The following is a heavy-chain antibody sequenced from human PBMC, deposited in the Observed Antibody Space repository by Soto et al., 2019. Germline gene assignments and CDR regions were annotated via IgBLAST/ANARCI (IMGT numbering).Heavy chain of an antibody. CDR2: IIPIFGTA. V-gene: IGHV1-69*06. CDR3: ARTRHDYVWGSYRFGWFDP. CDR1: GGTFSSYA. Sequence: QVQLVQSGAEVKKPGSSVKVSCKASGGTFSSYAISWVRQAPGQGLEWMGGIIPIFGTANYAQKFQGRVTITADKSTSTAYMELSSLRSEDTAVYYCARTRHDYVWGSYRFGWFDPWGQGTLVTVSS. J-gene: IGHJ5*02. D-gene: IGHD3-16*02.